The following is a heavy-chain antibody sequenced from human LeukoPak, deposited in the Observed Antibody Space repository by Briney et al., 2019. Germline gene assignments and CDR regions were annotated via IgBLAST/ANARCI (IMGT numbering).Heavy chain of an antibody. CDR2: INHSGST. D-gene: IGHD6-13*01. CDR1: GGSFSGYY. Sequence: PSETLSLTCAVYGGSFSGYYWSWIRQPPGKGLEWIGEINHSGSTNYNPSLKSRVTISVDTSKNQFSLKLSSVTAADTAVYYCARDWRGSSWYDWFDPWGQGTLVTVSS. J-gene: IGHJ5*02. CDR3: ARDWRGSSWYDWFDP. V-gene: IGHV4-34*01.